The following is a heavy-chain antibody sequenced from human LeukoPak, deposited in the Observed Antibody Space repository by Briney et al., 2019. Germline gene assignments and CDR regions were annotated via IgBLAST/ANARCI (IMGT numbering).Heavy chain of an antibody. CDR2: ITSTGNTI. D-gene: IGHD3-10*02. Sequence: GGSLRLSCAASGFTITSYEMNWVRQAPGKGLEWVSHITSTGNTIYYADSVKGRFTISRDNAKNSLYLQMNSLRAEDTAVYYCAELGITMIGGVWGKGTTVTISS. CDR1: GFTITSYE. V-gene: IGHV3-48*03. CDR3: AELGITMIGGV. J-gene: IGHJ6*04.